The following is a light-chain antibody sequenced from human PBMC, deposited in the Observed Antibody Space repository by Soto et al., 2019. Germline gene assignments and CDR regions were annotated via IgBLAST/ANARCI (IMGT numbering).Light chain of an antibody. Sequence: DIQLTQSPSSLSASVGDSLTITWRASQGISNYLAWYQQKPGKVPKLLLYAASTLQSGVPSRFSGSGSGTEFTLTISSLQSEDFAHYYCQHYNNWPHPITFGQGTRLEIK. V-gene: IGKV1-27*01. J-gene: IGKJ5*01. CDR2: AAS. CDR3: QHYNNWPHPIT. CDR1: QGISNY.